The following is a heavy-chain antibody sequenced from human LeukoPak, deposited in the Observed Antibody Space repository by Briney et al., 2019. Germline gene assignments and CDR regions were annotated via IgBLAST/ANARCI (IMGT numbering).Heavy chain of an antibody. Sequence: ASVRVSCKASGYIFTSYGISWVRQAPGQGLEWMGWISTNKGDTNYAQRLQGRVTMTADTSTTTAYMELRSLRSDDTAIYYCVRDIQWRFDPWGQGTLVTVSS. V-gene: IGHV1-18*01. CDR2: ISTNKGDT. CDR1: GYIFTSYG. J-gene: IGHJ5*02. D-gene: IGHD2-8*01. CDR3: VRDIQWRFDP.